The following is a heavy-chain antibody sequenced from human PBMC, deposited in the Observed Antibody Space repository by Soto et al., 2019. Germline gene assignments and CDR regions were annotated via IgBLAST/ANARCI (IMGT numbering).Heavy chain of an antibody. Sequence: QVQLQQWGAGLLKPSETLSLTCAVYGGSFSGYYWSWIRKTPGKGLEWIGEVNHIGITNYSPSLKSRVTISADISRNQFSLKLSSVTVADTAIYYCARKGALIIGDQGVYFQHWGQGTPVTVSS. D-gene: IGHD4-17*01. J-gene: IGHJ1*01. CDR3: ARKGALIIGDQGVYFQH. CDR1: GGSFSGYY. CDR2: VNHIGIT. V-gene: IGHV4-34*01.